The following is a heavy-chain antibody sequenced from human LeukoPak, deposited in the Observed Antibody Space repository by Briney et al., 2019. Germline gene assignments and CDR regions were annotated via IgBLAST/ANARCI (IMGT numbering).Heavy chain of an antibody. J-gene: IGHJ3*02. CDR3: AKSALSSSTGDPDAFDI. CDR2: ISGSGGST. V-gene: IGHV3-23*01. Sequence: GGSLRLSCAASGFTFSSYAMSWVRQAPGKGLEWVSAISGSGGSTYYADSVKGRSTISRDNSKNTLYLQMNSLRAEDTAVYYCAKSALSSSTGDPDAFDIWGQGTMVTVSS. CDR1: GFTFSSYA. D-gene: IGHD6-6*01.